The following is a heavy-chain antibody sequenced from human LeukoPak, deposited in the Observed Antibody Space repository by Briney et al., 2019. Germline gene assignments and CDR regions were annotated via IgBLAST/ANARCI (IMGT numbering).Heavy chain of an antibody. CDR2: IYSGGST. J-gene: IGHJ4*02. Sequence: GGSLRHSCAASGFTVSSNYMSWVRQAPGKGLEWVSVIYSGGSTYYADSVKGRFTISRDNSKNTLYLQMNSLRAEDTAVYYCAKGDSSGYYPYYFDYWGQGTLVTVSS. V-gene: IGHV3-66*01. CDR3: AKGDSSGYYPYYFDY. CDR1: GFTVSSNY. D-gene: IGHD3-22*01.